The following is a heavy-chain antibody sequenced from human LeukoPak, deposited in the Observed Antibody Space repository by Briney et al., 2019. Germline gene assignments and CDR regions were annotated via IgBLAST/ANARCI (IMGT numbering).Heavy chain of an antibody. J-gene: IGHJ6*02. CDR1: AGSISSSSYY. CDR2: IYYSGST. D-gene: IGHD3-3*01. V-gene: IGHV4-39*01. CDR3: ARHFGVVTNSYYYGMDV. Sequence: SASLSLAWTVSAGSISSSSYYWGWLRQPPGKGLEWFGSIYYSGSTYCNASLRSRVTISVDTSKNQFSLKLSSVTAADTAVYYCARHFGVVTNSYYYGMDVWGQGTTVTVSS.